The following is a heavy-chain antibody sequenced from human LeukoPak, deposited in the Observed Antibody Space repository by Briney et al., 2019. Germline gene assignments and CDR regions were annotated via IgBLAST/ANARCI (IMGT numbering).Heavy chain of an antibody. V-gene: IGHV4-31*03. CDR2: IHYRGTT. J-gene: IGHJ3*02. D-gene: IGHD6-19*01. Sequence: SETLSLTCSVSGGSINSGGYFWSWIRQHPGKGLEWIGYIHYRGTTYYNPSLKSRVTISIDTSENHFSLNASSVTAADTAVYYCARAGSSGWYRNAFDIWGQGTLVTGSS. CDR3: ARAGSSGWYRNAFDI. CDR1: GGSINSGGYF.